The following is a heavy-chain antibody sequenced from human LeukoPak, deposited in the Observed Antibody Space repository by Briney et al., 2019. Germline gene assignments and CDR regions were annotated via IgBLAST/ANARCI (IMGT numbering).Heavy chain of an antibody. Sequence: KTSETLSLTCAVYGGSFSGYYWSWIRQPPGKGLEWIGEINHSGGTNYNPSLKSRVTISVDTSKNQFSLKLSSVTAADTAVYYCARTRGVWYNAFDIWGQGTMVTVSS. CDR2: INHSGGT. CDR3: ARTRGVWYNAFDI. J-gene: IGHJ3*02. V-gene: IGHV4-34*01. CDR1: GGSFSGYY. D-gene: IGHD1-1*01.